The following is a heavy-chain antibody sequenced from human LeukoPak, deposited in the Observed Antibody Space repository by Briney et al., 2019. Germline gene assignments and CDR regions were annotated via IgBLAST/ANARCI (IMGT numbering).Heavy chain of an antibody. CDR2: IRSSSTTI. Sequence: GGSLRLSCAASGFTFSSYGMNWVRQAPGKGLEWVSYIRSSSTTIYYADSVKGRFTISRDNAKNSLYLQMNSLRAEDTAVYYCARAKRNGFDIWGQGTMVTVSS. CDR3: ARAKRNGFDI. CDR1: GFTFSSYG. V-gene: IGHV3-48*01. J-gene: IGHJ3*02.